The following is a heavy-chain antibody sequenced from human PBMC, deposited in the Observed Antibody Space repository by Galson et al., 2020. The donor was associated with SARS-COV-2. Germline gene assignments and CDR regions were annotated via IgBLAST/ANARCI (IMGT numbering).Heavy chain of an antibody. CDR1: GFTFSSYG. D-gene: IGHD4-17*01. CDR3: ARDRAYGDSTDY. CDR2: IWYDGSNK. V-gene: IGHV3-33*01. Sequence: GESLKISCAASGFTFSSYGMHWVRQAPGKGLEWVEVIWYDGSNKYSADSVKGRFTISRDNSKNTLYLQMNSLRAEDTAVYYCARDRAYGDSTDYWGQGTLVTVSS. J-gene: IGHJ4*02.